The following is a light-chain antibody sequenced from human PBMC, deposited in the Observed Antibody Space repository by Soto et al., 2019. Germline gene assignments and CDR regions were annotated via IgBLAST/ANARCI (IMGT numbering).Light chain of an antibody. Sequence: AIQLTQSPSSLSASVGDRVTITCRASQGISSALAWYQQKPGKAPKLLIYDASSLESGVPSRFSGSGSGTDFTLTISSLQPEDFATYYCQQFNNSITFGQGTRLEIQ. V-gene: IGKV1D-13*01. CDR3: QQFNNSIT. CDR1: QGISSA. CDR2: DAS. J-gene: IGKJ5*01.